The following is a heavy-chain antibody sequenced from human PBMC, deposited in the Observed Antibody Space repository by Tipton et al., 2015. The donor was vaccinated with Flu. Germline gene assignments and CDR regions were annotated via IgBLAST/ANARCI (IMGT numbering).Heavy chain of an antibody. D-gene: IGHD3-10*01. V-gene: IGHV4-4*07. J-gene: IGHJ4*02. CDR3: ARVLAGHFGEGYFFDY. CDR2: IFATGTA. CDR1: GEALGTHY. Sequence: GEALGTHYWTWFRQPAGERLEWIGRIFATGTAIYNPSLRSRVTMSVDTSKNQFSLNLTSVTAADTAIYYCARVLAGHFGEGYFFDYWGQGALVTVSS.